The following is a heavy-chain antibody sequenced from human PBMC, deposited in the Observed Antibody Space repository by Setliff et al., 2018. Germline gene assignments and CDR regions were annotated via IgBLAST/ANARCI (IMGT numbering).Heavy chain of an antibody. CDR3: ARTCSGSGCYAGLES. CDR2: ITWNSDNT. J-gene: IGHJ4*02. Sequence: GGSLRLSCVASGFKFDDHVMYWVRQVPGKGLEWVAGITWNSDNTGYADSVKGRFTISRDNAKNSLSLQMNSLRVEDTALYYCARTCSGSGCYAGLESWGQGTPVTVSS. V-gene: IGHV3-9*01. D-gene: IGHD2-15*01. CDR1: GFKFDDHV.